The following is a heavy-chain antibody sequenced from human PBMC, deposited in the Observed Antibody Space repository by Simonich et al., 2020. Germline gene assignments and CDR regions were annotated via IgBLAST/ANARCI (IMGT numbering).Heavy chain of an antibody. Sequence: EVQLVQSVAEVKKTGATVKISCKVSGYTFTDYYMHWVQQGPGKGVGWMGLVDPEAGETIYAEKFQGRVTITAEKSTDTAYMELSSLRSEDTAVYYCATDTYSSSWYGGGVYWGQGTLVTVSS. CDR1: GYTFTDYY. CDR2: VDPEAGET. V-gene: IGHV1-69-2*01. D-gene: IGHD6-13*01. CDR3: ATDTYSSSWYGGGVY. J-gene: IGHJ4*02.